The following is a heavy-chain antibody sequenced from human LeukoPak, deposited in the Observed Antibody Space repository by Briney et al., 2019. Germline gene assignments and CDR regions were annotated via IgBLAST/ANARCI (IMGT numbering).Heavy chain of an antibody. Sequence: RAGESLKTSWKCSGYSFPNYLIGWVPPIPGQGLEWMGIIYPADSDTRYSPSFQGQVTISADKSINTAYLQWTSLKASDTAMYYCARRKGDGYNSPFDYWGQGTLVTVSS. CDR2: IYPADSDT. V-gene: IGHV5-51*01. CDR1: GYSFPNYL. D-gene: IGHD5-24*01. J-gene: IGHJ4*02. CDR3: ARRKGDGYNSPFDY.